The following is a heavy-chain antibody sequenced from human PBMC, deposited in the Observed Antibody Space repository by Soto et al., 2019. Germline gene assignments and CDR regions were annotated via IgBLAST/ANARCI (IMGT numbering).Heavy chain of an antibody. V-gene: IGHV3-23*01. CDR2: ISGSGGST. CDR3: ANKTPGWFDS. CDR1: GVSLCISV. Sequence: PGGSLRLSCAACGVSLCISVISVFRQATGKGLEWVSAISGSGGSTYYADSVKGRFTISRDNSKNTLYLQMNSLRAEDTAVYYCANKTPGWFDSWGQGTLVTVSS. J-gene: IGHJ5*01.